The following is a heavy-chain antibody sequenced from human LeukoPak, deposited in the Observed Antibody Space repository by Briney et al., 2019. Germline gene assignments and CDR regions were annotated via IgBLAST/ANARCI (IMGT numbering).Heavy chain of an antibody. Sequence: PSETLSLTCAVYGGSFSGYYWSWIRQPPGKGLERIGEINHSGSTNYNPSLKSRVTISVDTSKNQFSLKLSSVTAADTAVYYCARGIVEGTHYYYGMDVWGQGTTVTVSS. V-gene: IGHV4-34*01. CDR3: ARGIVEGTHYYYGMDV. CDR1: GGSFSGYY. CDR2: INHSGST. J-gene: IGHJ6*02. D-gene: IGHD2-15*01.